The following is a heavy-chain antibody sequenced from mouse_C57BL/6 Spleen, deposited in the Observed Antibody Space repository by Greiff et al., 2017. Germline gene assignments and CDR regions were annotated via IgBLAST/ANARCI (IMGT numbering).Heavy chain of an antibody. Sequence: ESGPGLVKPSQSLSLTCSVTGYSITSGYYWNWIRQFPGNKLEWMGYISYDGSNNYNPSLKNRISITRDTSKNQFFLKLNSVTTEDTATYYCASEYYGSSSYAMDYWGQGTSVTVSS. CDR3: ASEYYGSSSYAMDY. J-gene: IGHJ4*01. CDR2: ISYDGSN. D-gene: IGHD1-1*01. CDR1: GYSITSGYY. V-gene: IGHV3-6*01.